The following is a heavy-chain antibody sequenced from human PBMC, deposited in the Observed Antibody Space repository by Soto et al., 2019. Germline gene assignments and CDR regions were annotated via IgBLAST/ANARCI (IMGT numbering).Heavy chain of an antibody. CDR1: GFTFRSYA. Sequence: LRLSCAASGFTFRSYAIRWVRQAPGKGLEWVAVISRDGSNKYYVDSVKGRFTISRDNSKDTVYLQMNSLRDEDSAMFYCARSRSGAVADSFDFWGQGTLVTVSS. V-gene: IGHV3-30*04. CDR3: ARSRSGAVADSFDF. CDR2: ISRDGSNK. J-gene: IGHJ4*02. D-gene: IGHD3-10*01.